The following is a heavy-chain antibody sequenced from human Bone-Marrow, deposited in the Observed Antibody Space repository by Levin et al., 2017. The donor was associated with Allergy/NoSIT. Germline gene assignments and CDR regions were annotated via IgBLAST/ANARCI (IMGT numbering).Heavy chain of an antibody. J-gene: IGHJ4*02. V-gene: IGHV4-34*01. CDR3: ARIRGYSYGFGPHFDY. Sequence: SSETLSLTCAVYGGSFSGYYWSWIRQPPGKGLEWIGEINHSGSTNYNPSLKSRVTISVDTSKNQFSLKLSSVTAADTAVYYCARIRGYSYGFGPHFDYWGQGTLVTVSS. CDR1: GGSFSGYY. D-gene: IGHD5-18*01. CDR2: INHSGST.